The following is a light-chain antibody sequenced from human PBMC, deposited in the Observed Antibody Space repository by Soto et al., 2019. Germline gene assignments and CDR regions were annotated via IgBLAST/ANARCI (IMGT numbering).Light chain of an antibody. V-gene: IGKV3-20*01. Sequence: EIVLTQSPGTLSLSPGERATLSCRASQSVSSSYLAWYQQKPGQAPMLLIYGASSRATGIPDRFSGSGSGTDFTLTISRLEPEDFAVYYCQQYCSSLFTFGPGTKVDIK. CDR1: QSVSSSY. CDR3: QQYCSSLFT. J-gene: IGKJ3*01. CDR2: GAS.